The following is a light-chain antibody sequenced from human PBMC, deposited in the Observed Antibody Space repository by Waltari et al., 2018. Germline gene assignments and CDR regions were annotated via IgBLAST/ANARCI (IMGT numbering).Light chain of an antibody. Sequence: QSALTQPASVSGSPGQSITISCTGTSSDAGGYNLVSWYQQHPDKAPKLVVYGVTKRPSGVSDHFSGSKSGNTASLTISGLQAEDEADYYCYSYAGSANGVFGGGTTLTVL. CDR1: SSDAGGYNL. V-gene: IGLV2-23*02. CDR2: GVT. CDR3: YSYAGSANGV. J-gene: IGLJ3*02.